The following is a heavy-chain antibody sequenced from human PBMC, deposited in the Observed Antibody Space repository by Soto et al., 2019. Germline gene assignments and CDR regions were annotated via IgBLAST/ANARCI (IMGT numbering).Heavy chain of an antibody. Sequence: SETLSLTCAVYGGSFSGYYWSWIRQPPGKGLEWIGEINHSGSTNYNPSLKSRVTISVDTSKNQFSLKLSSVTAADTAVYYCARGKYSSGCGTRNWLDPWGQGTLVTVSS. V-gene: IGHV4-34*01. CDR2: INHSGST. CDR3: ARGKYSSGCGTRNWLDP. CDR1: GGSFSGYY. J-gene: IGHJ5*02. D-gene: IGHD6-25*01.